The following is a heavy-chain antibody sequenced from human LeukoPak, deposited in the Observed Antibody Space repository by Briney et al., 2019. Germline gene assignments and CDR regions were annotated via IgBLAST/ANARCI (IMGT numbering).Heavy chain of an antibody. D-gene: IGHD4-11*01. Sequence: SETLSLTCTVSGASISDHYWSWIRQSPGKGLEWIGYFYNSGDFYNSGGTNYNPSLKSRVTISGDTSKNQFSLKLTSVTAADTAVYYCARGFSDYNNDVYFYYMDIWGKGTTVTVSS. CDR3: ARGFSDYNNDVYFYYMDI. V-gene: IGHV4-59*11. CDR1: GASISDHY. CDR2: FYNSGDFYNSGGT. J-gene: IGHJ6*03.